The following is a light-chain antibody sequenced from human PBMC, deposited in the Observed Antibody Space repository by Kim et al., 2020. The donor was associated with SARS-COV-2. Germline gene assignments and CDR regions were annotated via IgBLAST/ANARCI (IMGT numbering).Light chain of an antibody. CDR3: QVWDSSSDHPV. CDR2: YDI. V-gene: IGLV3-21*04. CDR1: NMGSKS. Sequence: APGKTAGITCGGNNMGSKSVHWYQQKPGQAPVLVIYYDIDRPSGIPARFSGSNSGNTATLTISRVEAGEEADYYCQVWDSSSDHPVFGGGTQLTVL. J-gene: IGLJ3*02.